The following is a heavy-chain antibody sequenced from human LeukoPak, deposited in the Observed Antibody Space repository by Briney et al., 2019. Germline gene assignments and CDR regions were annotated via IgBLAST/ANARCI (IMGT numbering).Heavy chain of an antibody. CDR3: AKDPSGLHYDYVWGSYRYFDY. D-gene: IGHD3-16*02. J-gene: IGHJ4*02. CDR2: ISGSGDST. CDR1: GFTFSNFG. Sequence: GGSLRLSCAASGFTFSNFGMSWVRQAPGKGLEWVLSISGSGDSTYYADSVKGRFTISRDNSKNTLYLQMNSLRAEDTAVYYCAKDPSGLHYDYVWGSYRYFDYWGQGTLVTVSS. V-gene: IGHV3-23*01.